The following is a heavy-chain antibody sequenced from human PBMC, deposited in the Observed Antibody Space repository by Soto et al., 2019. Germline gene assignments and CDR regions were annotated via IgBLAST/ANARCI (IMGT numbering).Heavy chain of an antibody. Sequence: QITLKESGPTLVKPTQTLTLTCTFSGFSLSTSGVGVGGIRQPPGKALEWLALIYWDDDKRYSPSLTSRLTITKDTSKNQVVITMTTMDPVDTDTYYCAHRQTTVSWGTFDHWGQGTLVTVSS. CDR2: IYWDDDK. CDR3: AHRQTTVSWGTFDH. D-gene: IGHD4-4*01. J-gene: IGHJ4*02. CDR1: GFSLSTSGVG. V-gene: IGHV2-5*02.